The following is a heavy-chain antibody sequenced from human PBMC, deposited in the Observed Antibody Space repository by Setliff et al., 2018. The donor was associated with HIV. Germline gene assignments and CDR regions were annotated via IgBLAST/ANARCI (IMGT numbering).Heavy chain of an antibody. J-gene: IGHJ6*02. D-gene: IGHD4-17*01. CDR2: IYTSGST. CDR3: ARDGRDRTTVTIYSLYGMDV. Sequence: SETLSLTCTVSGGSISSGSYYWSWIRQPAGNGLEWIGRIYTSGSTNYNPSLKSRVTISVDTSKNQFSLKLSSVTAADTAVYYCARDGRDRTTVTIYSLYGMDVWGQGTTVTVSS. V-gene: IGHV4-61*02. CDR1: GGSISSGSYY.